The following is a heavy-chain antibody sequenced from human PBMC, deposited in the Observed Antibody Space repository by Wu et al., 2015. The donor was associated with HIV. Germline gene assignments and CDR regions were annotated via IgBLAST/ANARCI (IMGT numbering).Heavy chain of an antibody. Sequence: QVQLVQSGDEVKNPGASVEVSCKASGFDFNSHVISWVRQAPGQGLEWMGGFTTIFGTANYAQKFQDRVTITADESTGTAYMELRSLRSEDTAVYYCARDLFSAQIGTDYYYYYYMDVWGKGTTVTVSS. V-gene: IGHV1-69*13. CDR1: GFDFNSHV. D-gene: IGHD1-1*01. CDR2: FTTIFGTA. J-gene: IGHJ6*03. CDR3: ARDLFSAQIGTDYYYYYYMDV.